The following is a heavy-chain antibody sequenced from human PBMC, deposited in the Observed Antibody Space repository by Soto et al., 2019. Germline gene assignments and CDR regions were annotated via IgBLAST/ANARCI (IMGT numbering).Heavy chain of an antibody. CDR2: IYWDDDK. CDR3: THGYSSGWYIS. CDR1: GFSLSTSGVG. V-gene: IGHV2-5*02. J-gene: IGHJ5*02. D-gene: IGHD6-19*01. Sequence: QITLKESGPTLVKPTQTLTLTCTFSGFSLSTSGVGVSWIRQPPGKALEWLALIYWDDDKRYSPSLKSRLTITNDTSKTQVVLTMTSMDPVDTATYFCTHGYSSGWYISWGQGTLVTVSS.